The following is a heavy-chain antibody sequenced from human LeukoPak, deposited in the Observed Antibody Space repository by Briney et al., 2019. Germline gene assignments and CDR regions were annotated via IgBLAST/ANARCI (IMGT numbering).Heavy chain of an antibody. D-gene: IGHD6-19*01. V-gene: IGHV4-59*01. CDR1: GGPIYSYY. Sequence: PSETLSLTCTVSGGPIYSYYWSCIRQPPGKGLEWIGYIYYSGSTNYNPSLKSRVTMSVDTSTNHFSLKLSSVAAADTAVHYCARVFSGWPYYFDYWGQGTLVTVSS. J-gene: IGHJ4*02. CDR3: ARVFSGWPYYFDY. CDR2: IYYSGST.